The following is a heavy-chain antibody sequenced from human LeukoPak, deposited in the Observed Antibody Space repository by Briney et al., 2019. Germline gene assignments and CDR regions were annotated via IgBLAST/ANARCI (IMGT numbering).Heavy chain of an antibody. D-gene: IGHD4-17*01. Sequence: SETPSLTCSVSGGSISSYYWSWLRQPPGKGLEWIGYIYYSGSTNYNPSLRSRVTMSVDTSKNQFSLKLSSVTAADTAVYYCARSDYGDFFDYWGQGTLVTVSS. CDR2: IYYSGST. CDR1: GGSISSYY. J-gene: IGHJ4*02. CDR3: ARSDYGDFFDY. V-gene: IGHV4-59*01.